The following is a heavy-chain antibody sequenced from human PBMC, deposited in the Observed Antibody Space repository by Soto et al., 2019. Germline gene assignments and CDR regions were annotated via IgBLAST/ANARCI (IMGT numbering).Heavy chain of an antibody. D-gene: IGHD3-3*01. J-gene: IGHJ3*01. V-gene: IGHV3-21*01. Sequence: GGSLRLSCTASGFTFSTYTLNWVRQAPGKGLEWVSSISISGDSTYYEESVRGRFTISRDNARASLYLQMDSLRVDDTAMYYCTRDGVPLWGQGTMVTV. CDR1: GFTFSTYT. CDR2: ISISGDST. CDR3: TRDGVPL.